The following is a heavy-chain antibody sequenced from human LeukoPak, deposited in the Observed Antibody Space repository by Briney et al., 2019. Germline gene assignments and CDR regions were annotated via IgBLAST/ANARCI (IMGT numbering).Heavy chain of an antibody. V-gene: IGHV3-48*04. J-gene: IGHJ4*02. CDR2: ISSSSSTI. D-gene: IGHD1-26*01. CDR1: GFTFSSYS. CDR3: ARMKWSGATSFDY. Sequence: GGSLRLSCAASGFTFSSYSMNWVRPAPGKGLEWGSYISSSSSTIYYADSVKGRFTISRDNAKNSLYLQMNSLRAEDTAVYYCARMKWSGATSFDYWGQGTLVTVSS.